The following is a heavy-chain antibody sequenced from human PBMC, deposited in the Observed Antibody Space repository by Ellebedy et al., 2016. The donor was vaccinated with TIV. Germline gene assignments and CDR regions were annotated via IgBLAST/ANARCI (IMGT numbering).Heavy chain of an antibody. V-gene: IGHV3-21*05. CDR3: ARVGGGYDYLWGSSQNAFDI. Sequence: GESLKISCAASGFTFSSYAMSWVRQAPGKGLEWVSYISSSGSYTNYADSVKGRFTISRDNPKNSLYLQMNSLRAEDTAVYYCARVGGGYDYLWGSSQNAFDIWGQGTMVTVSS. D-gene: IGHD3-16*01. J-gene: IGHJ3*02. CDR2: ISSSGSYT. CDR1: GFTFSSYA.